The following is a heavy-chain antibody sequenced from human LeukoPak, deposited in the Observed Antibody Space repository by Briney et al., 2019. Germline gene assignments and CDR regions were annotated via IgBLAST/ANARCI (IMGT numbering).Heavy chain of an antibody. V-gene: IGHV1-3*01. Sequence: ASVKVSCKASGYTFTSYAMHWVRQAPGQRLEWMGWINAGNGNTKYSQKFQGRVTITRDTSASTAYMELSSLRFEDTAVYYCARVLDPKYGMDVWGQGTTVTVSS. CDR3: ARVLDPKYGMDV. J-gene: IGHJ6*02. CDR2: INAGNGNT. CDR1: GYTFTSYA.